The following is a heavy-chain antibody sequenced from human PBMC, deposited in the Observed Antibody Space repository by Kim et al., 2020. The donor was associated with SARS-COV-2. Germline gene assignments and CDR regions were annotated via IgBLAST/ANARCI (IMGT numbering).Heavy chain of an antibody. J-gene: IGHJ4*02. CDR1: GGTFSSYA. CDR2: IIPIFGTA. D-gene: IGHD6-19*01. V-gene: IGHV1-69*13. Sequence: SVKVSCKASGGTFSSYAISWVRQAPGQGLEWMGGIIPIFGTANYAQKFQGRVTITADESTSTAYMELSSLRSEDTAVYYCASDLLAAVTGLLDYWGQGTLVTVSS. CDR3: ASDLLAAVTGLLDY.